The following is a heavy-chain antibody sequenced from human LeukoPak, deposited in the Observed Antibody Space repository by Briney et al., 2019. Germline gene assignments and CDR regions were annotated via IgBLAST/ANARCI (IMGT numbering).Heavy chain of an antibody. J-gene: IGHJ4*02. CDR2: IFHTGNA. CDR3: AREDKYYDILTGSDHS. Sequence: SETLSLTCTVSGSSISSGYYWGWIRQPPGKGLEWIGSIFHTGNAYYNPSLKSRVTVSVDASMKQFSLKLSSVTAADTAVYYCAREDKYYDILTGSDHSWGQGTLVTVSS. CDR1: GSSISSGYY. V-gene: IGHV4-38-2*02. D-gene: IGHD3-9*01.